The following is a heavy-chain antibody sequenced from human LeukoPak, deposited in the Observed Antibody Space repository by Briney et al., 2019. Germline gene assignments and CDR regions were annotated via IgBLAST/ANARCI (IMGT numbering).Heavy chain of an antibody. J-gene: IGHJ4*02. CDR1: GGSISSTKW. D-gene: IGHD3-3*01. Sequence: SGTLPLICGVSGGSISSTKWWTWVRQPPGKGLEWIGEVHLDGRTNYNPSLESRLTMSVDLSENHISLKLTSVTAADTAVYYCAREGGFYRPLDYSGQAT. CDR2: VHLDGRT. V-gene: IGHV4-4*02. CDR3: AREGGFYRPLDY.